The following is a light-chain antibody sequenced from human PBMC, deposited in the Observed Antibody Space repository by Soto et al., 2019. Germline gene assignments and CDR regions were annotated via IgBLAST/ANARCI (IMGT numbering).Light chain of an antibody. CDR2: DAS. CDR3: QQRRDCPIT. CDR1: QSVSSS. Sequence: EIVLTQSPATLSLSPGERATLSCRASQSVSSSLAWYQQKPGQAPRLLIYDASNRATGIPARFSGSGSGTDVTLTISSLEPEDFAVYYCQQRRDCPITFGQGTRLEIK. J-gene: IGKJ5*01. V-gene: IGKV3-11*01.